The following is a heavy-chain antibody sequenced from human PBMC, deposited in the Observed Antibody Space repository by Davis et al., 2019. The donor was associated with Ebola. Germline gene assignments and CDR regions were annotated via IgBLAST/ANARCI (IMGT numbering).Heavy chain of an antibody. J-gene: IGHJ4*02. CDR3: ARDRGVTPFDY. V-gene: IGHV4-61*01. CDR2: IYYSGST. CDR1: GGSISSSSYY. D-gene: IGHD2-21*02. Sequence: SETLSLTCTVYGGSISSSSYYWGWIRQPPGKGLEWIGYIYYSGSTNYNPSLKSRVTISVETSKNQFSLKLTSVTAADTAVYYWARDRGVTPFDYWGQGTLVTVSS.